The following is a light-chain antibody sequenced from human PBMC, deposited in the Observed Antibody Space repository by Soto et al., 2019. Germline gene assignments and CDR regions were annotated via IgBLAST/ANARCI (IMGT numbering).Light chain of an antibody. V-gene: IGKV3-20*01. CDR2: GAS. Sequence: EIVLTQSPGSLSLSPGERATLSCRASQSVDSSFFAWYQQKPGQAPRLLIYGASNRATGIPDRFSGSGSGTAFTLNISRLEPEDFAVYYCQQYVSSVTFGQGTKVEIK. CDR1: QSVDSSF. CDR3: QQYVSSVT. J-gene: IGKJ1*01.